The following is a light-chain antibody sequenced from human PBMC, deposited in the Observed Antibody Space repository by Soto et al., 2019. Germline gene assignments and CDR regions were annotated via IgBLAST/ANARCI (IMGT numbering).Light chain of an antibody. CDR2: DAT. CDR1: ESITHY. CDR3: QQSYNTPIT. V-gene: IGKV1-39*01. Sequence: IQMTQSPSSLSASVGDRVVITCRASESITHYLNWYQQKPGKAPILLIYDATTLHDGVPSRFTGSGFGADFSLTISSLQPEDFASYFCQQSYNTPITFGQGTRLEI. J-gene: IGKJ5*01.